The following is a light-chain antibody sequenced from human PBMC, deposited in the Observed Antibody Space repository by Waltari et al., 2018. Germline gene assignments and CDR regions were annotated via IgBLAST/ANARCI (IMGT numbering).Light chain of an antibody. Sequence: QSALTRPRSVSGSPGQSVTIPCTRTSSDLGPYRYVSWYQHHPGKAPKVMIFDVSRSPSGVPDRFSGSKSGNTASLTISGLQAEDEADYYCCSYAGDAVYMFGGGTKVTVL. CDR2: DVS. CDR3: CSYAGDAVYM. CDR1: SSDLGPYRY. V-gene: IGLV2-11*01. J-gene: IGLJ3*02.